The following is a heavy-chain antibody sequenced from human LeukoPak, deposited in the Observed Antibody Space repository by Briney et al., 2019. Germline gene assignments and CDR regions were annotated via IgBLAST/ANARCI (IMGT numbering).Heavy chain of an antibody. V-gene: IGHV3-48*03. Sequence: PGGSLRLSCAGSGLSFSDYGMNWVRQDPGKGLEWLTFISPSGRSVSYADSVKGRFTIARDNAKKSLYLQMDSLRGEDTAIYYCTRDAGSDFWGQGTLVTVSS. CDR3: TRDAGSDF. CDR2: ISPSGRSV. CDR1: GLSFSDYG. J-gene: IGHJ4*02. D-gene: IGHD3-10*01.